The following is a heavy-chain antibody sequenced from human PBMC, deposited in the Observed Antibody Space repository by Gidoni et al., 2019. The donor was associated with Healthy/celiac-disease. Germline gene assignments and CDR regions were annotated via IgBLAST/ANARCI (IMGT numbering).Heavy chain of an antibody. Sequence: EVQLLESGGGLVQPGGSLRLSCAASGITFSSYAMSWVRQAPGKGLGWVSAISGSGGSTYYADSVKGRFTISRDNSKNTLYLQMNSLRAEDTAVYYCAKITGDYYDSSGQWDYWGQGTLVTVSS. CDR1: GITFSSYA. CDR3: AKITGDYYDSSGQWDY. V-gene: IGHV3-23*01. CDR2: ISGSGGST. D-gene: IGHD3-22*01. J-gene: IGHJ4*02.